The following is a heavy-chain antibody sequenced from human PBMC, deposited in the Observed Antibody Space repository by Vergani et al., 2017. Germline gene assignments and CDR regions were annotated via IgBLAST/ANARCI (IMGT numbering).Heavy chain of an antibody. CDR1: GFTFSDYY. CDR2: ISSSSSYT. J-gene: IGHJ4*02. CDR3: ARSGSRLLRNFDY. V-gene: IGHV3-11*06. D-gene: IGHD3-3*01. Sequence: QVQLVESGGGLVKPGGSLRLSCAASGFTFSDYYMSWIRQAPGKGLEWVSYISSSSSYTNYADSVKGRFTISKDNAKNSLYLQMNSLRAEDTAVYYCARSGSRLLRNFDYWGQGTLVTVSS.